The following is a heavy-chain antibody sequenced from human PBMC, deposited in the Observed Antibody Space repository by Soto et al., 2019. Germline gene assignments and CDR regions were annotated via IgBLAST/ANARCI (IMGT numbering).Heavy chain of an antibody. V-gene: IGHV4-34*01. D-gene: IGHD3-16*01. CDR3: ARGGGNSYYMDV. CDR1: GGSFSGYY. CDR2: ITHSGTT. J-gene: IGHJ6*03. Sequence: QVQLPQWGVGLLKPSGTLSLSCAVYGGSFSGYYWNWIRQPPGKGLEWIGEITHSGTTNCNPSLKSRVTISVDTSKNQFSLKLNSVNAADAGLYYCARGGGNSYYMDVWGRGTRVTVSS.